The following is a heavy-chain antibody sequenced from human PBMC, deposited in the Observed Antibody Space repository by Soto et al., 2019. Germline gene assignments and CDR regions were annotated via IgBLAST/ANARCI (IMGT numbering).Heavy chain of an antibody. CDR3: ARDFGDYRVSDF. J-gene: IGHJ4*02. CDR1: GGSITNYY. Sequence: QVQLQESGPGLVKPSETLSLTCAVSGGSITNYYWSWMRQPAGGGLEWIGRIHSSGSTYYNPSLNRRVTMSVETVKNELSLKLSSVTAADTAVYYCARDFGDYRVSDFWGQGTLVPVSS. CDR2: IHSSGST. V-gene: IGHV4-4*07. D-gene: IGHD4-17*01.